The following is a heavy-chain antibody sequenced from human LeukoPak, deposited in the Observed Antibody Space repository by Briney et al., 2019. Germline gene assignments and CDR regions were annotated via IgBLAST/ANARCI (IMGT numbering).Heavy chain of an antibody. CDR3: ARVASGYDVFDI. CDR1: GGSISSYY. Sequence: SETLSLTCTVSGGSISSYYWSWIRQPPGKGLEWIGYIYYSGSTNCNPSLKSRVTISVDTSKNQFSLKLSSVTAADTAVFYCARVASGYDVFDIWGQGTMVTVSS. D-gene: IGHD3-3*01. J-gene: IGHJ3*02. V-gene: IGHV4-59*01. CDR2: IYYSGST.